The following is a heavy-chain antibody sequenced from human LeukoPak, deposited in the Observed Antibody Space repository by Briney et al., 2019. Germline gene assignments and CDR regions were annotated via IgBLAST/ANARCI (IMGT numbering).Heavy chain of an antibody. V-gene: IGHV1-2*02. Sequence: ASVKVSCKASGYTFTGYYMHWVRQAPGQGLEWMGWINPNSGGTNYAQKFQGRVTMTRATSISTAYMELSRLRSDDTAVYYCATAGSYDILTGYHPFDAFDIWGQGTMVTVSS. CDR2: INPNSGGT. CDR1: GYTFTGYY. J-gene: IGHJ3*02. CDR3: ATAGSYDILTGYHPFDAFDI. D-gene: IGHD3-9*01.